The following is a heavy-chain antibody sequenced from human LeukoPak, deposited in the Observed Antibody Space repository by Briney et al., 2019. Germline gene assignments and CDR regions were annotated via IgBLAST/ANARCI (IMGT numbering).Heavy chain of an antibody. D-gene: IGHD2/OR15-2a*01. CDR3: VRGGGPRVIVTVDLDY. V-gene: IGHV1-18*01. CDR2: ISAYSGNT. J-gene: IGHJ4*02. CDR1: GYTFTSFG. Sequence: ASVKVSCKASGYTFTSFGISWVRQAPGQGLEWVGWISAYSGNTNYAQNFQGRVTMTTDTSTRTAYMELRSLRSDDTAVYFCVRGGGPRVIVTVDLDYWGQGTLVTVSS.